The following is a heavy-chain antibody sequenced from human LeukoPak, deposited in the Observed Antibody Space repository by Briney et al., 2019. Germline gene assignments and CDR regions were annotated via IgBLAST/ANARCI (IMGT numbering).Heavy chain of an antibody. D-gene: IGHD6-19*01. Sequence: ASVKVSCKASGYTFTGYYMHWVRQAPGQGLEWMGWINPNSGGTNYAQKFQGRVTMTRDTSISTAYMELSRLRSDDTAVYYCARVSQWLAPNNFDYWGQGTLVTVSS. V-gene: IGHV1-2*02. CDR1: GYTFTGYY. CDR3: ARVSQWLAPNNFDY. J-gene: IGHJ4*02. CDR2: INPNSGGT.